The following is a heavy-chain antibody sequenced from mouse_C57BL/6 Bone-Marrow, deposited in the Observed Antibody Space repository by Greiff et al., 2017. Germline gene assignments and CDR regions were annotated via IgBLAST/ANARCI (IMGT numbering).Heavy chain of an antibody. J-gene: IGHJ3*01. Sequence: EVKLQESGGGLVQPKGSLKLSCAASGFSFNTYAMNWVRQAPGKGLEWVARIRSKSNNYATYYADSVKDRFTISRDDSESMLYLQMNNLKTEDTAMYYCVSSYDYRWFAYWGQGTLVTVSA. CDR2: IRSKSNNYAT. CDR3: VSSYDYRWFAY. CDR1: GFSFNTYA. V-gene: IGHV10-1*01. D-gene: IGHD2-4*01.